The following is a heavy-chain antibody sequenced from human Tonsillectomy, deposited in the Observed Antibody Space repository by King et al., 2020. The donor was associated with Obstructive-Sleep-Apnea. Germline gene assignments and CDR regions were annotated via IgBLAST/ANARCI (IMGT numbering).Heavy chain of an antibody. CDR2: SSAYNGNT. D-gene: IGHD3-22*01. CDR3: ARDGAVVVVRRYYFDY. Sequence: QLVQSGAEVKKPGASVKVSCKASGYTFTSYGISWVRQAPGQGLEWMGWSSAYNGNTNYAQRLQGEVTMTTDTSTGTAYMGLRSLRSDDTAVYYCARDGAVVVVRRYYFDYWGQGTLVTVSS. J-gene: IGHJ4*02. CDR1: GYTFTSYG. V-gene: IGHV1-18*04.